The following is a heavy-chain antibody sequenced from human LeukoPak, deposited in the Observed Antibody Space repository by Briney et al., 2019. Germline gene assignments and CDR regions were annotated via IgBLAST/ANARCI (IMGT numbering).Heavy chain of an antibody. CDR3: ARGNGDSSSWYSMRAFDI. CDR2: INHSGST. J-gene: IGHJ3*02. Sequence: SETLSLTCAVYGGSFSGYYWSWIRQPPGKGLEWIGEINHSGSTNYNPSLKSRVTISVDTSKNQFSLKLSSVTAADTAVYYCARGNGDSSSWYSMRAFDIWGQGTMVTVSS. V-gene: IGHV4-34*01. D-gene: IGHD6-13*01. CDR1: GGSFSGYY.